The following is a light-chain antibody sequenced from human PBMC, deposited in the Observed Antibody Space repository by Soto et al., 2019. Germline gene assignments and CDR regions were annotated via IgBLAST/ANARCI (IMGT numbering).Light chain of an antibody. V-gene: IGKV1-39*01. Sequence: DIRLAQSPSSLSASVGDRVTITSRAGQVIVTYLNWYRQKPAKAPELLIYAASILQSEVPSRFRGSGSGTDFSLTISSLQPEDFASYYCQQSYNVLSCTFGQGTKVDIK. CDR3: QQSYNVLSCT. J-gene: IGKJ1*01. CDR1: QVIVTY. CDR2: AAS.